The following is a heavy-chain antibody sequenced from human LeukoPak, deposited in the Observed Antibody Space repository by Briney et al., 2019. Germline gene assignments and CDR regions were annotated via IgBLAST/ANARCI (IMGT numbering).Heavy chain of an antibody. D-gene: IGHD3-22*01. V-gene: IGHV3-7*01. Sequence: PGGSLRLSCAASGFTSSSYWMSWVRQAPGKGLESVANIKQDGSEKYYVDSVKGRFTISRDNALNSLYLQMNSLRAEDTAVYYCARGSYYDTSGYVNWYFDLWGRGTLVKVSS. J-gene: IGHJ2*01. CDR2: IKQDGSEK. CDR3: ARGSYYDTSGYVNWYFDL. CDR1: GFTSSSYW.